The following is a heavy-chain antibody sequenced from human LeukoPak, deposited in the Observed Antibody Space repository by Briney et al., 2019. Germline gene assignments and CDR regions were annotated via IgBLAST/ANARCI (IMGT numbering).Heavy chain of an antibody. Sequence: GGSLRLSCAASGFTFSSYAMSWVRQAPGEGLEWVSAISGSGGSTYYAASVRGRFTISRDNSKNTLYLQMNSLSAEDTAVYYCAKSIPIAVAGIEYWGQGTLVTVSS. D-gene: IGHD6-19*01. V-gene: IGHV3-23*01. CDR3: AKSIPIAVAGIEY. J-gene: IGHJ4*02. CDR1: GFTFSSYA. CDR2: ISGSGGST.